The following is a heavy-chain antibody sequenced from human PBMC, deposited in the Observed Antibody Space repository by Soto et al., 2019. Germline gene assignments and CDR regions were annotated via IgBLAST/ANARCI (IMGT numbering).Heavy chain of an antibody. CDR3: AAATTWHYHVHY. D-gene: IGHD1-7*01. Sequence: QAQLVESGGGVVQPGTSLRLSCAASGFTISTHGMHWVRQAPGKGLEWMANIWYDGSNKFYAESVKGRFSISKDNSKNPLYLQMSSLRAEDMGMYYCAAATTWHYHVHYWGQGNQVTCPS. V-gene: IGHV3-33*03. CDR2: IWYDGSNK. CDR1: GFTISTHG. J-gene: IGHJ4*02.